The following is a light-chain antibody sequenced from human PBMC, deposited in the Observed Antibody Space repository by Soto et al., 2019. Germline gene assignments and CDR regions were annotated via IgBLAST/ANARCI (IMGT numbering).Light chain of an antibody. J-gene: IGKJ1*01. CDR3: LQEINYTWT. CDR2: GAS. V-gene: IGKV1-6*01. CDR1: QGIGNA. Sequence: AIQTTQCPSSLSASVGDRVTIYCRASQGIGNALGWYQEKTGKPPNVMIYGASNLQGGVPPRFSGIVSGTDFTLALRSLQPEDSATYDCLQEINYTWTFGQRTKVDI.